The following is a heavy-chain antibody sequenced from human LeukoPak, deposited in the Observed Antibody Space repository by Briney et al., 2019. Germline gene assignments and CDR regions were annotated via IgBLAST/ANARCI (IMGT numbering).Heavy chain of an antibody. D-gene: IGHD3-16*02. Sequence: GGSLRLSCTASGFTFSTYDMNWVRQAPGQGLEWVSSISTGSRYIYYADSVKGRFTISRDNAKNSLYLQMNSLKTEDTAVYYCTTVMITFGGVIVQSFDYWGQGTLVTVSS. J-gene: IGHJ4*02. V-gene: IGHV3-21*03. CDR2: ISTGSRYI. CDR3: TTVMITFGGVIVQSFDY. CDR1: GFTFSTYD.